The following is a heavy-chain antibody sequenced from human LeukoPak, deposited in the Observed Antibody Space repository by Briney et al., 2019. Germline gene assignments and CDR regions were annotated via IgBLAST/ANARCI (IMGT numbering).Heavy chain of an antibody. J-gene: IGHJ3*02. CDR1: GFTFSSYA. D-gene: IGHD5-18*01. CDR3: AKGRGYGYLLDAFDI. Sequence: PGGSLRLSCAASGFTFSSYAMSWVRHAPGKGLEWVSAISGSGGSTYYADSVKGRFTISRDNSKNTLYLQIDSLRAEDTAVYYCAKGRGYGYLLDAFDIWGQGTMGTVSA. V-gene: IGHV3-23*01. CDR2: ISGSGGST.